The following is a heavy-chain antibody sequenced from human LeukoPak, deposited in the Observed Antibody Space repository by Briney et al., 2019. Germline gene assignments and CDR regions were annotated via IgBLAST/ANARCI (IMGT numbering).Heavy chain of an antibody. J-gene: IGHJ3*02. CDR2: IMPILGIA. CDR1: GGTFSSYA. D-gene: IGHD3-22*01. V-gene: IGHV1-69*04. Sequence: SVKVSCKASGGTFSSYAISWVRQAPGQGLEWMGRIMPILGIANYAQKFQGRVTITADKSTSTAYMELSSLRSEDTAVYYCAGDLKISYYDNQDAFDIWGQGTMVTVSS. CDR3: AGDLKISYYDNQDAFDI.